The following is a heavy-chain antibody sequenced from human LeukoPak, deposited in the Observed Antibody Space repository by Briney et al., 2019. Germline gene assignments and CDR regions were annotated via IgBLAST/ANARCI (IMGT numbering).Heavy chain of an antibody. Sequence: SVKVSCKASGGTFSSYAISWVRQAPGQGLEWMGGIIPIFGTANYAQKFQDRVTITADKSTSTAYMELSSLRSEDTAVYYCARGNKDYGDYARGLSDYWGQGTLVTVSS. CDR2: IIPIFGTA. D-gene: IGHD4-17*01. CDR1: GGTFSSYA. J-gene: IGHJ4*02. CDR3: ARGNKDYGDYARGLSDY. V-gene: IGHV1-69*06.